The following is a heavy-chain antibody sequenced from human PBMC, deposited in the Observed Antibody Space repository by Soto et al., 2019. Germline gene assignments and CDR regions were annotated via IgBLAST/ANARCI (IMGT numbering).Heavy chain of an antibody. J-gene: IGHJ4*02. Sequence: SETLSLTCTVSGGSVSSGDYFWSWIRQPPGKGLEWIGYIYDSGSSYYNPSLKSRVTMSVDTSKNQFSLKLRSVTAADTAMYYCAKEKGYISGPKNFDSWGQGTLVTVSS. CDR1: GGSVSSGDYF. CDR2: IYDSGSS. D-gene: IGHD5-12*01. CDR3: AKEKGYISGPKNFDS. V-gene: IGHV4-30-4*01.